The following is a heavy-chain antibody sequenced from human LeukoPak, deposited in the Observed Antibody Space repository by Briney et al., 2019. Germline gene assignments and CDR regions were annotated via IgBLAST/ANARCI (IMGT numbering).Heavy chain of an antibody. J-gene: IGHJ4*02. CDR1: GFAFSSYA. Sequence: GGSLRLSCAASGFAFSSYAMSWVRQAPGKGLEWVSAISGSGTSTYNADSVKGRFTISRDNSKNTLYLQMNSLRAEDTAIYHCAKDPRGDCSGGSCHYLEYWGQGTLVSASS. CDR2: ISGSGTST. D-gene: IGHD2-15*01. CDR3: AKDPRGDCSGGSCHYLEY. V-gene: IGHV3-23*01.